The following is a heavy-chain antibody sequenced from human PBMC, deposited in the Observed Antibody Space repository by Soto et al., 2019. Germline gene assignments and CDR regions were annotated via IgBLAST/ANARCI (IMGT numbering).Heavy chain of an antibody. V-gene: IGHV3-72*01. CDR2: IKNKANSYTT. D-gene: IGHD1-26*01. CDR3: ARVSLVGPSGGRYFDY. Sequence: EVQLVESGGGLVQPGGSLRLSCAASGFTFSAHYMDWVRQAPGKGLEWVGRIKNKANSYTTEYAASVEGRFTISRADSQNSLYLQMNSLKPEDTAVYYCARVSLVGPSGGRYFDYWGQGSQFAVSS. CDR1: GFTFSAHY. J-gene: IGHJ4*02.